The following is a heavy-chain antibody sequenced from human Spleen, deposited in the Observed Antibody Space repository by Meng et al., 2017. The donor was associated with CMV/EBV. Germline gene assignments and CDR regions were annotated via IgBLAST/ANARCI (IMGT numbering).Heavy chain of an antibody. CDR2: ISYDGNIK. D-gene: IGHD2-2*01. Sequence: GESLKISCAASGFTFSNYAMHWVRQAPGKGLEWVACISYDGNIKYYADSVKDRFTISRDNSKNTLRLQMHSLRAEDTAVYYCARGGDIVVVPAEEYYYYGMDVWGQGTTVTVSS. J-gene: IGHJ6*02. CDR3: ARGGDIVVVPAEEYYYYGMDV. CDR1: GFTFSNYA. V-gene: IGHV3-30*04.